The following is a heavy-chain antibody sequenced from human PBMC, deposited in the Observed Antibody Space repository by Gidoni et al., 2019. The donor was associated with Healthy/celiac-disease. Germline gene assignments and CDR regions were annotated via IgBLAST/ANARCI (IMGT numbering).Heavy chain of an antibody. Sequence: EVQLVESGGGLVKPGGSLRLSCAASGFTFSNDWMNWVRQAPGKGLEWVGRITSKTDGGTTDYAAPVKGRFTISRDDSKNTLYLQMNSLKTEDTAVYYCTTDGSEGELLPVYNYGMDVWGQGTTVTVSS. D-gene: IGHD1-26*01. V-gene: IGHV3-15*07. CDR3: TTDGSEGELLPVYNYGMDV. CDR1: GFTFSNDW. CDR2: ITSKTDGGTT. J-gene: IGHJ6*02.